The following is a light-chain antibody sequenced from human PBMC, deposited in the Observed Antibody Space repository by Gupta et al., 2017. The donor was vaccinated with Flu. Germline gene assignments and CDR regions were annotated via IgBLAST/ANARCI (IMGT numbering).Light chain of an antibody. CDR3: QQYNTEPPT. Sequence: CRQQKPVKAPNLLLYEVSECEDGVPSRFTGSGSATGFTVTISGINLEDVAEYYCQQYNTEPPTFGSGTKVEIK. V-gene: IGKV1-33*01. J-gene: IGKJ4*01. CDR2: EVS.